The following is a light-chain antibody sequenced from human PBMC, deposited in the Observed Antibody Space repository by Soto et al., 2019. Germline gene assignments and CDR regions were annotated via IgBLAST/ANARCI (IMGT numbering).Light chain of an antibody. Sequence: DIHLTQSPSILSASVGDRVTLTCRASQDVSDFLAWYQHAPGKAPNLLIYGGYTLQSGVPSRFSGSGSGTEFTLTISSLQPDDFATYYCQQYNSPLTFGQGTKVEIK. CDR2: GGY. CDR3: QQYNSPLT. CDR1: QDVSDF. V-gene: IGKV1-9*01. J-gene: IGKJ1*01.